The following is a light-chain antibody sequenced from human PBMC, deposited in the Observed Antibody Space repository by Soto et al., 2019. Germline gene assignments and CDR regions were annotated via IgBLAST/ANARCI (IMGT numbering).Light chain of an antibody. CDR3: QHYNSYSEA. Sequence: DIQMTQSPSTLSGSVGDRVTITCRASQTISSWLAWYKQKPGKAPKLLIYKASTLKSGVPSRFSGSGSGTDFTLTISSLKPDDFETYYCQHYNSYSEAFGQGTKVDIK. CDR2: KAS. V-gene: IGKV1-5*03. J-gene: IGKJ1*01. CDR1: QTISSW.